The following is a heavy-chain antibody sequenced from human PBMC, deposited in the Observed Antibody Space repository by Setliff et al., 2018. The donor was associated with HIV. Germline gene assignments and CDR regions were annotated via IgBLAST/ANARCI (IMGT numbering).Heavy chain of an antibody. Sequence: SGGSLRLSCEVSGFTFSHHAMNWVRQAPGKGLEWVSMISGNGGESHYADSVRGRFIISRDNSKSTVYLEMNSLTFDDTAMYYCASGHLKVGDAFHIWGQGTMVTVSS. CDR1: GFTFSHHA. CDR2: ISGNGGES. J-gene: IGHJ3*02. CDR3: ASGHLKVGDAFHI. V-gene: IGHV3-23*01. D-gene: IGHD1-26*01.